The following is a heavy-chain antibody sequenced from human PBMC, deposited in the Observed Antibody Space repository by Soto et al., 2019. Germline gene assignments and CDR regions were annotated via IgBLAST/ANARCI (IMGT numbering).Heavy chain of an antibody. J-gene: IGHJ4*02. D-gene: IGHD2-21*02. CDR3: ARQGGDHLDY. CDR2: IYYSGST. V-gene: IGHV4-59*08. Sequence: SETLSLTCTVSGGSISSYYWSWIRQPPGKGLEWIGYIYYSGSTNYNPSLKSRVTMSVDTSKNQFSLKLSSVTAADTAVYYCARQGGDHLDYWGQGTLVTVSS. CDR1: GGSISSYY.